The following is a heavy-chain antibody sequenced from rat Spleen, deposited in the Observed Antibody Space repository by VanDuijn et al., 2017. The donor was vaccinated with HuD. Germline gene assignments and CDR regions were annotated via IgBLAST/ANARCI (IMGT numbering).Heavy chain of an antibody. J-gene: IGHJ2*01. D-gene: IGHD1-11*01. V-gene: IGHV5-19*01. CDR2: ISPSGGST. CDR1: GFTFSNYG. Sequence: EVQLVESGGGLVQPGRSLKLSCAASGFTFSNYGMHWIRQAPTKGLEWVASISPSGGSTYYRDSVKGRFTISRDNAKSTLYLQMDSLRSEDTATYYCANLNYGGYSEGYWGQGVMVTVSS. CDR3: ANLNYGGYSEGY.